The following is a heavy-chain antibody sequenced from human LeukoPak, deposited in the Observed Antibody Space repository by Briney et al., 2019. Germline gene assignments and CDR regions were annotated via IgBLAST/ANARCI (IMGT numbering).Heavy chain of an antibody. D-gene: IGHD2-21*02. CDR1: AYTFTGYY. CDR3: ASATTYCGADCYPLDAFDI. V-gene: IGHV1-2*02. CDR2: LNPNSGGT. Sequence: AAAVKVSCKASAYTFTGYYMHCVRQAPGQGLGRMGWLNPNSGGTNYAQKFLGRITMTRDTSITTAYMELSRLRSDDTAVYYCASATTYCGADCYPLDAFDIWGQGTMVTVSS. J-gene: IGHJ3*02.